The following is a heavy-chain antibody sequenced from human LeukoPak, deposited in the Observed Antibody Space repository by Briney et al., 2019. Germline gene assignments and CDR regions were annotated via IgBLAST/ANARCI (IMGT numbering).Heavy chain of an antibody. D-gene: IGHD1-20*01. CDR2: INHSGST. CDR3: ARSIQYNWNGDFDY. V-gene: IGHV4-34*01. Sequence: SETLSLTCAVYGGSFCGYYWSWIRQPPGKGLEWSGEINHSGSTNYNPPLKSRVTISVDTSKNQFSLKLSSVTAADTAVYYCARSIQYNWNGDFDYWGQGTLVTVSS. CDR1: GGSFCGYY. J-gene: IGHJ4*02.